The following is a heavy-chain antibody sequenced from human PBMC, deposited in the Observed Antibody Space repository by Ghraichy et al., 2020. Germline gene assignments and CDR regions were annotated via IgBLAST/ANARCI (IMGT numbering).Heavy chain of an antibody. CDR3: ARGSSTTDAFDT. V-gene: IGHV3-48*02. Sequence: GGPLRLSCAASGFTFSSYSMNWVRQAPGKGLEWVSYIIDRSRIHYADSVKGRFTISRDNVRKSLYLQMKSLRDEDTAVYYCARGSSTTDAFDTWGQGTMVTVSS. CDR2: IIDRSRI. CDR1: GFTFSSYS. D-gene: IGHD1-14*01. J-gene: IGHJ3*02.